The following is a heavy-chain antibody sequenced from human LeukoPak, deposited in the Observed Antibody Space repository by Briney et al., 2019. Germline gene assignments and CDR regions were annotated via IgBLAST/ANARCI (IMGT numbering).Heavy chain of an antibody. CDR2: IYYSGST. V-gene: IGHV4-39*01. J-gene: IGHJ3*02. D-gene: IGHD6-19*01. CDR3: ARLMSSGWYNAFDI. CDR1: GGSISSSSYY. Sequence: PSETLSLTCTVSGGSISSSSYYWGWIRQPPGKGLEWIGSIYYSGSTYYNPSLKSRVTISVDTSKNQFSLQLSSVTAADTAVYYCARLMSSGWYNAFDIWGQGTMVTVSS.